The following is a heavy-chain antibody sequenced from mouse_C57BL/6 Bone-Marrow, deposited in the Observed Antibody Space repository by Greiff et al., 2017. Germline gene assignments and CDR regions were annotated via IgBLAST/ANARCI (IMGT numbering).Heavy chain of an antibody. V-gene: IGHV1-52*01. CDR2: IDPSDSET. J-gene: IGHJ2*01. D-gene: IGHD2-3*01. CDR3: AALYDGYYAPFDY. CDR1: GYTFTSYW. Sequence: VQLQQSGAELVRPGSSVKLSCKASGYTFTSYWMHWVKQRPIQGLEWIGNIDPSDSETHYNQKFKDKATLTVDKSSSTAYMQLSSLTSEDSAVYYCAALYDGYYAPFDYWGQGTTLTVSS.